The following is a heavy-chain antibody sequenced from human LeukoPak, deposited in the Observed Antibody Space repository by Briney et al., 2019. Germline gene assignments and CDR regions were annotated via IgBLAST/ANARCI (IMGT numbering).Heavy chain of an antibody. J-gene: IGHJ4*02. CDR2: VYPGDSDT. CDR1: GYSFTSYW. V-gene: IGHV5-51*01. D-gene: IGHD2-8*02. CDR3: ARCSTAWPLDY. Sequence: GESLKISCKGSGYSFTSYWIGWVRQMPGKGPEWMGIVYPGDSDTRYSPSFQGQVTISADKSISTAYLQWSSLKASDPAIYYCARCSTAWPLDYWGQGTLVTVSS.